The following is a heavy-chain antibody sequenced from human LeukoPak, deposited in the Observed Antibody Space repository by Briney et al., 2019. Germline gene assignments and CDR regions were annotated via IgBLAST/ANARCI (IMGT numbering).Heavy chain of an antibody. CDR3: ARGSHYDILTGYYIGQ. CDR1: GYTFTGYY. CDR2: INPNSGGT. V-gene: IGHV1-2*02. D-gene: IGHD3-9*01. Sequence: RASVKVSCKASGYTFTGYYMHWVRQAPGQGLEWMGWINPNSGGTNYAQKFQGRVTMTRDTSISTAYMELSRLRSDDTAVYYYARGSHYDILTGYYIGQWGQGTLVTVSS. J-gene: IGHJ4*02.